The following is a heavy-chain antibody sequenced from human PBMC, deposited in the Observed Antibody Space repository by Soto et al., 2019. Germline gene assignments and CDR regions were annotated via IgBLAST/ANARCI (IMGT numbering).Heavy chain of an antibody. CDR3: ARGFASSAAAGTVHRNYYYYYYMDV. V-gene: IGHV4-39*01. CDR1: GGSISSSSYY. J-gene: IGHJ6*03. D-gene: IGHD6-13*01. CDR2: IYYSGST. Sequence: SQTLSLTCTVSGGSISSSSYYWGWIRQPPGKGLEWIGSIYYSGSTYYNPSLKSRVTISVDTSKNQFSLKLSSVTAADTAVYYCARGFASSAAAGTVHRNYYYYYYMDVWGKGTTVTVSS.